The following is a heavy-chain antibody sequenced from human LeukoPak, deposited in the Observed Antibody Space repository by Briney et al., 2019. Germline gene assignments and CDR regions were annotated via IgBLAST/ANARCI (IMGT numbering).Heavy chain of an antibody. V-gene: IGHV3-13*01. CDR3: IRDRFGERTFEI. CDR2: ILVNGDT. J-gene: IGHJ3*02. D-gene: IGHD3-10*01. Sequence: GGSLRLSCAASGFAFSNFDMHWVRQSTGGRLEWVAHILVNGDTQYAGSVKGRFTISRENAKSSVYLQMNSLRDGDTAVYHCIRDRFGERTFEIWGQGTMVNVSS. CDR1: GFAFSNFD.